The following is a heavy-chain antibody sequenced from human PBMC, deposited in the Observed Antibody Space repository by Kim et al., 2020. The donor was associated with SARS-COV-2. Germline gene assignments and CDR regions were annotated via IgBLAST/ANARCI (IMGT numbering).Heavy chain of an antibody. CDR2: ISYDGSNK. CDR1: GFTFSSYG. D-gene: IGHD1-26*01. Sequence: GGSLRLSCAASGFTFSSYGMHWVRQAPGKGLEWVAVISYDGSNKYYADSVKGRFTISRDNSKNTLYLQMNSLRAEDTAVYYCAKPLIHSGRWVWYYYYGMDVWGEGTTVSVS. J-gene: IGHJ6*02. CDR3: AKPLIHSGRWVWYYYYGMDV. V-gene: IGHV3-30*18.